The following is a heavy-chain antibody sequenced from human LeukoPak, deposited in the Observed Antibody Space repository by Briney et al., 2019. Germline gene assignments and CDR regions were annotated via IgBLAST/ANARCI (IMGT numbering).Heavy chain of an antibody. Sequence: PGGSLRLSCVASGFTFSTYGMHWVRQAPGKGLEWVAFIQHNGTNKYYEDTVKGRFTVSRDNSKNTLYPQMNSLRAEDTALYYCVPGDEIKYWGQGTLVTVSS. CDR1: GFTFSTYG. CDR2: IQHNGTNK. V-gene: IGHV3-30*02. D-gene: IGHD2-21*02. J-gene: IGHJ4*02. CDR3: VPGDEIKY.